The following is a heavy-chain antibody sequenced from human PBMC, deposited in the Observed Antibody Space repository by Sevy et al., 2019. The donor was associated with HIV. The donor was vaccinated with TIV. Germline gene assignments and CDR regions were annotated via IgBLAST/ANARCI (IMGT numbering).Heavy chain of an antibody. CDR3: AKGGGGHYDPDEIGYYFYYYNMDV. CDR1: GFSFDSYG. D-gene: IGHD3-22*01. CDR2: ISGSGSRT. V-gene: IGHV3-23*01. J-gene: IGHJ6*03. Sequence: GGSLRLSCAVSGFSFDSYGMTWVRQAPGKGLEWVSGISGSGSRTYYADSVKGRFIISRDNSKNTLDLQMNSLRSEDTAICYWAKGGGGHYDPDEIGYYFYYYNMDVWGKGTTVTVSS.